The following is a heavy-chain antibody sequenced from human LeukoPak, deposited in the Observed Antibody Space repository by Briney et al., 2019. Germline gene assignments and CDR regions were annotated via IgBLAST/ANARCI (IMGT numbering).Heavy chain of an antibody. D-gene: IGHD3-9*01. Sequence: SVKVSCKASGGTFSSYAISWVRQAPGQGLEWMGGIIPIFGTANYAQKFQGRVTITTDESTSTAYMELSSLRSEDTAVYYCARARYFGPHYYYYMDVWGKGTTVTVSS. CDR1: GGTFSSYA. V-gene: IGHV1-69*05. J-gene: IGHJ6*03. CDR2: IIPIFGTA. CDR3: ARARYFGPHYYYYMDV.